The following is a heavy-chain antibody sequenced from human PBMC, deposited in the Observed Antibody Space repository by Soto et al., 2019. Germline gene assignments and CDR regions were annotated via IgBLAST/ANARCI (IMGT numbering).Heavy chain of an antibody. CDR3: ARGTNYDFWSGPLPTYYYYGMDV. J-gene: IGHJ6*02. Sequence: QVQLVQSGAEVKKPGASVKVSCKASGYTFTSYDINWVRQATGQGLEWMGWMNPNSGNTGYAQKFQGRVTMTRNTSISTAYMELSSLRSEDTAVYYCARGTNYDFWSGPLPTYYYYGMDVWGQGTTVTVS. D-gene: IGHD3-3*01. CDR1: GYTFTSYD. V-gene: IGHV1-8*01. CDR2: MNPNSGNT.